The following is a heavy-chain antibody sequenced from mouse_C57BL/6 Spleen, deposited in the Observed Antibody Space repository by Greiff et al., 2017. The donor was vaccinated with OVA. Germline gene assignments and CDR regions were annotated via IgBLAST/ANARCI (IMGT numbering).Heavy chain of an antibody. D-gene: IGHD1-1*01. CDR3: ARSYYYGSSRYAMDY. V-gene: IGHV1-64*01. Sequence: VQLQQPGAELVKPGASVKFSCTASGYTFTSYWLHWVKQRPGQGLEWIGKIPPNSGSTNYNEKFKSQATLTIDKADSTANMQLSRLTSEDSAVYYGARSYYYGSSRYAMDYWGQGTSVTVSS. CDR2: IPPNSGST. J-gene: IGHJ4*01. CDR1: GYTFTSYW.